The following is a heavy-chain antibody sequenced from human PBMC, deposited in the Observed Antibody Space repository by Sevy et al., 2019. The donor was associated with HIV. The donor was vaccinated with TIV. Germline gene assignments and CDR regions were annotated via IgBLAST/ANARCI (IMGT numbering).Heavy chain of an antibody. V-gene: IGHV3-30*04. CDR1: GFSLSDHA. D-gene: IGHD2-15*01. Sequence: GVSLRLSCAASGFSLSDHAVSWVRQTPGKGLEWLVVISYNGRNQYYADSVKGRFTISKDDSKNTLYLQLNSLRAEDTAVYYCARFVGYCSGGRCSIIDFWGQGTLVTVSS. CDR2: ISYNGRNQ. CDR3: ARFVGYCSGGRCSIIDF. J-gene: IGHJ4*02.